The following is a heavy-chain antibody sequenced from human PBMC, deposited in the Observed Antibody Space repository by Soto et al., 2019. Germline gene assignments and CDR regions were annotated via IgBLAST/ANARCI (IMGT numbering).Heavy chain of an antibody. Sequence: QVQLVQSGAEVKKPGASVKVSCKASGDTFTDYYIHWVRQAPGQGLEWMGTVNPSGGHTTYAQHFLGRATXTXXXSXXTRYMELTSLPSEDTAVYYCARGGHVVVVTAALDYWGQGTLVTVSS. CDR1: GDTFTDYY. J-gene: IGHJ4*02. CDR3: ARGGHVVVVTAALDY. V-gene: IGHV1-46*01. D-gene: IGHD2-21*02. CDR2: VNPSGGHT.